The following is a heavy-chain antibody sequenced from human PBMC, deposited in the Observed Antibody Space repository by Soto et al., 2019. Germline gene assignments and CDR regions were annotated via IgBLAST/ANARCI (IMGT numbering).Heavy chain of an antibody. J-gene: IGHJ6*03. D-gene: IGHD3-10*01. CDR3: ARVRITMVRGVTHYYYYMDV. Sequence: SETLSLTCTVSGGSISSGGYYWSWIRQHPGKGLEWIGYIYYSGSTSYNPSLKSRVTISVDTSKNQFSLKLSSVTAADTAVYYCARVRITMVRGVTHYYYYMDVWGKGTTVTVSS. CDR2: IYYSGST. CDR1: GGSISSGGYY. V-gene: IGHV4-31*03.